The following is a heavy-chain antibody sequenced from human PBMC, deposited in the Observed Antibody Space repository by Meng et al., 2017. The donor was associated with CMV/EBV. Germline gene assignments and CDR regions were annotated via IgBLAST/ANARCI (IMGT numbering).Heavy chain of an antibody. CDR2: IYYSGST. Sequence: SETLSLTCTVSGGSISSGGYYWSWIRQHPGKGLEWIGYIYYSGSTYYNPSLKSRVTISVDTSKNQFSLKLSSVTAADTAVYYCARVNPRTGDLDVWGQGTTVTVSS. D-gene: IGHD3-10*01. CDR1: GGSISSGGYY. J-gene: IGHJ6*02. CDR3: ARVNPRTGDLDV. V-gene: IGHV4-31*03.